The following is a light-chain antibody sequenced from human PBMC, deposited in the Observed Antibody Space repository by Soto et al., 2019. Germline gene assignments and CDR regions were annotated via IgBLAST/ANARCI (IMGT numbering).Light chain of an antibody. V-gene: IGKV3-11*01. CDR3: QHRNSWPGT. CDR1: QRVRTY. J-gene: IGKJ2*02. CDR2: DAS. Sequence: EIVLTQSPVTLSLSPGERATLSCRASQRVRTYLAWYQQRPGQAPRLLIYDASNRATGIPARFSGSGSGTDFTLTISSLGPEDFAVYYCQHRNSWPGTFGQGTNLEIK.